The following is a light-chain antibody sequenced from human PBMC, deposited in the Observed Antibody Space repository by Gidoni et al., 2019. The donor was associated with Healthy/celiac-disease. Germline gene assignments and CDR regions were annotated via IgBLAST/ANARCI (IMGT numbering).Light chain of an antibody. CDR3: QQLNSYPAYT. V-gene: IGKV1-9*01. CDR2: AAS. Sequence: DIQLTQSPSFLSASVGDRVTITCRASQGISSDLAWYQQKPGKDPKLLIYAASTLQSGVPSRFSGSGSGTEFTLTISSRQPEDFATYYCQQLNSYPAYTFGQGTKLEIK. CDR1: QGISSD. J-gene: IGKJ2*01.